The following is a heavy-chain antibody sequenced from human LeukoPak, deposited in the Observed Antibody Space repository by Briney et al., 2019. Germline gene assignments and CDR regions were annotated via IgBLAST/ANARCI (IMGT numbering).Heavy chain of an antibody. V-gene: IGHV3-11*01. CDR1: GFTVSSYY. Sequence: GGSLRLSCAASGFTVSSYYMSWVRQAPGKGLEWVSYISSSGSTIYYADSVKGRFTISRDSAKNSLYLQMNSLRAEDTAVYYCAKRGITIFGVVPPGYYYMDVWGKGTTVTVSS. J-gene: IGHJ6*03. CDR2: ISSSGSTI. D-gene: IGHD3-3*01. CDR3: AKRGITIFGVVPPGYYYMDV.